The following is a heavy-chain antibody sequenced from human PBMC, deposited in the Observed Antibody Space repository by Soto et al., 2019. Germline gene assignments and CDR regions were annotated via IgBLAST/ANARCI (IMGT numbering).Heavy chain of an antibody. CDR1: GGSISSGGYS. CDR2: IYHSGST. Sequence: PSETLSLTCAVSGGSISSGGYSWSWIRQPPGKGLEWIEYIYHSGSTYYNPSLKSRVTISVDRSKNQFSLKLSSVTAADTAVYYCARVGGYCSGGSCYPPRWFDPWGQGTLVTVSS. V-gene: IGHV4-30-2*01. CDR3: ARVGGYCSGGSCYPPRWFDP. J-gene: IGHJ5*02. D-gene: IGHD2-15*01.